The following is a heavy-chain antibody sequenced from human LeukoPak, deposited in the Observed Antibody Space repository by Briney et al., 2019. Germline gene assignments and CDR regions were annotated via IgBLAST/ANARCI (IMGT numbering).Heavy chain of an antibody. V-gene: IGHV4-59*08. CDR1: GGPISSYY. Sequence: SETLSLTCTVSGGPISSYYWSWMQQSPGKGLEWIGYIYYSGSTSYNPSLKSRVTISVDTSKNQFSLKLSSVTAADTAVYYCARQAPAYFNYWGRETLATVSS. J-gene: IGHJ4*02. CDR2: IYYSGST. CDR3: ARQAPAYFNY.